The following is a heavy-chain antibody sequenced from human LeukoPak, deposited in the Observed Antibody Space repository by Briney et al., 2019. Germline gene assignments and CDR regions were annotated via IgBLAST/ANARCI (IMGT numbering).Heavy chain of an antibody. CDR1: GFSFSRYW. CDR2: INQDVSRI. CDR3: ARLKDDVTKFDY. Sequence: PGGSLRLSCAGSGFSFSRYWMARVRQAPGKGLEWVASINQDVSRIHYVDSVKGRFTISRDNAKSSLFLQMTSLRVEDTAVYYCARLKDDVTKFDYWGQGTLVTVSS. J-gene: IGHJ4*02. V-gene: IGHV3-7*01. D-gene: IGHD2-8*01.